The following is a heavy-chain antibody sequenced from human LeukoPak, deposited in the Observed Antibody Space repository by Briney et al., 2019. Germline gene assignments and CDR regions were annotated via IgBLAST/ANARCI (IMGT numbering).Heavy chain of an antibody. D-gene: IGHD5-12*01. V-gene: IGHV1-8*01. Sequence: ASVTVSSPPSGNSFINFDMNWVRQAPGQGLEGRGGINFKSGKTGNVQKVQGRGTITSKTATSTVDMELSSLRSEDTAVYYCARGESHDNSGYSGKWFDPWGQGTLVTVSS. CDR2: INFKSGKT. J-gene: IGHJ5*02. CDR3: ARGESHDNSGYSGKWFDP. CDR1: GNSFINFD.